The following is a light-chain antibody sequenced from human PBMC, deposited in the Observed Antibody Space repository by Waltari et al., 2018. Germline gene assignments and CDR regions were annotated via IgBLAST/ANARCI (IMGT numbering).Light chain of an antibody. J-gene: IGKJ4*01. CDR3: QQYDYPGLT. V-gene: IGKV3-15*01. CDR2: GAS. Sequence: ETVMTQSPATLSVSPGERATLSCRASRIVRSNLAWYQQKPGQPPRPRSYGASTRASVVPARFSGMGSGTEVTHTSSSLQSEDSAVYYCQQYDYPGLTFGGGTKVEIK. CDR1: RIVRSN.